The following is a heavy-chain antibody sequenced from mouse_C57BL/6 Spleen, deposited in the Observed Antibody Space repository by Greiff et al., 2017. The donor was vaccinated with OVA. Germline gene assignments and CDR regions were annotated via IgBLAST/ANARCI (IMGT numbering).Heavy chain of an antibody. Sequence: EVQLQESGAELVKPGASVKLSCTASGFNIKDYYMHWVKQRTEQGLEWIGRIDPEDGETKYASKFQGKATITADTSSNTAYLQLSSLTSEDTAVYYCARKGSLGTAVVPFDYWGQGTTLTVSS. D-gene: IGHD1-1*01. J-gene: IGHJ2*01. CDR2: IDPEDGET. CDR1: GFNIKDYY. CDR3: ARKGSLGTAVVPFDY. V-gene: IGHV14-2*01.